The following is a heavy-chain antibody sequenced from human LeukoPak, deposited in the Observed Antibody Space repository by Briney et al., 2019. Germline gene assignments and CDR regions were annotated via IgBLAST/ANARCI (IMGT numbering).Heavy chain of an antibody. J-gene: IGHJ5*02. CDR2: IYYSGST. Sequence: SETLSLTCTVSGGSISSYYWSWIRQPPGKGLEWIGYIYYSGSTNYNPSLKSRVTISVDTSKNQFSLKLSSVTAADTAVYYCARDPVPRSSSWYQGFDPWGQGTLVTVSS. D-gene: IGHD6-13*01. CDR3: ARDPVPRSSSWYQGFDP. V-gene: IGHV4-59*01. CDR1: GGSISSYY.